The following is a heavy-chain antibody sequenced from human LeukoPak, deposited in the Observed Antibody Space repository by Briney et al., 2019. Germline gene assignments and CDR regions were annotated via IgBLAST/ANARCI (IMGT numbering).Heavy chain of an antibody. V-gene: IGHV3-15*01. CDR3: TTGYDYVWGSYMYYFDY. CDR2: IKSKTDGGTT. D-gene: IGHD3-16*01. Sequence: GGSLRLSCAASGFTFSNAWMSWVRQAPGKGLEWVGRIKSKTDGGTTDYAAPVKGRFTISRDDSKNTLYLQMNSLKTEDTAVYYRTTGYDYVWGSYMYYFDYWGQGTLVTVSS. J-gene: IGHJ4*02. CDR1: GFTFSNAW.